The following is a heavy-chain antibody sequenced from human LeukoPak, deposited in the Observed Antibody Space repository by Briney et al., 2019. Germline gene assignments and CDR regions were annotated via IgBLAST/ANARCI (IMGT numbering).Heavy chain of an antibody. CDR1: GFTFSTYS. CDR3: ARYCSSSRCLYYYHMDV. CDR2: ISSGSSYI. Sequence: GGSLRLSCAASGFTFSTYSMNWVRQAPGKGLEWVSSISSGSSYIYYADSVKGRFTISRDDAKNSLYLQMNSLRAEDTAVYYCARYCSSSRCLYYYHMDVQGTGTTVTVSS. J-gene: IGHJ6*03. V-gene: IGHV3-21*01. D-gene: IGHD2-2*01.